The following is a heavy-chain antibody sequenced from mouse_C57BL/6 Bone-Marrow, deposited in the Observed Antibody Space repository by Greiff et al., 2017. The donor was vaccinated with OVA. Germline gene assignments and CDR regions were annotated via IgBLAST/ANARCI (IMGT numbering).Heavy chain of an antibody. CDR3: ARRGGGAMDY. D-gene: IGHD1-1*02. Sequence: EVQLQESGADLVKPGASLKLSCAASGFTFSSYGMSWVRQTPDKRLEWVATICSGGSYTYYPDSVKGRFTISRDNAKNTLYLQMSSLKSEDTAMYYCARRGGGAMDYWGQGTSVTVSS. CDR2: ICSGGSYT. CDR1: GFTFSSYG. J-gene: IGHJ4*01. V-gene: IGHV5-6*01.